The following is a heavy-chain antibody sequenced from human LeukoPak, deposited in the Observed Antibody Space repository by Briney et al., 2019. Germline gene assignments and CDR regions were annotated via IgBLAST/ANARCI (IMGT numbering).Heavy chain of an antibody. Sequence: PGGSLRLSCAASGFTFSDYYMSWIRQAPGKGLEWVSYISSSGSTIYYADSVKGRFTISRDNAKNSLYLQMNSLRAEDTAIYYCARGMGIGSGSIVKNGMEVWGQGTTVTVSS. D-gene: IGHD3-10*01. CDR1: GFTFSDYY. CDR2: ISSSGSTI. V-gene: IGHV3-11*04. CDR3: ARGMGIGSGSIVKNGMEV. J-gene: IGHJ6*02.